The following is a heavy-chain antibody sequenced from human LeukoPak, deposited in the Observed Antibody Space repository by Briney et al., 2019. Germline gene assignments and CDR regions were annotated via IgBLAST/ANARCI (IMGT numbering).Heavy chain of an antibody. D-gene: IGHD3-22*01. Sequence: SETLSLTCAVYGGSFSGYYWSWIRQPPGKGLEWIGEINHSGSTNYNPSLKSRVTISVDTSKNQFSLKLSSVIAADTAVYYCARAYAGYYDSSGYSGDYWGQGTLVTVSS. CDR2: INHSGST. CDR3: ARAYAGYYDSSGYSGDY. J-gene: IGHJ4*02. CDR1: GGSFSGYY. V-gene: IGHV4-34*01.